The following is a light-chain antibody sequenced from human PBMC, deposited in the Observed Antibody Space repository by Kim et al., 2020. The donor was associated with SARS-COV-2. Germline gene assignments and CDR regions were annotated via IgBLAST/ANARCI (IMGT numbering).Light chain of an antibody. CDR2: DVS. Sequence: LITISCTGTSSDVGGYNYVSWYQQHPGKAPKLMIYDVSNRPSGVSNRFSGSKSGNTASLTISGLQAEDEADYYCSSYTSSSTLYVFGTGTKVTVL. CDR3: SSYTSSSTLYV. CDR1: SSDVGGYNY. J-gene: IGLJ1*01. V-gene: IGLV2-14*03.